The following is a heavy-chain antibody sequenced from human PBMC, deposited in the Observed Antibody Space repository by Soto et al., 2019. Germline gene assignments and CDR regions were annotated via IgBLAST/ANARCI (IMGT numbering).Heavy chain of an antibody. V-gene: IGHV3-30*03. CDR1: GFTFSSYG. CDR2: ISYDGSNK. Sequence: PGGSLRLSCAASGFTFSSYGIHWVRQAPGKGLEWVAVISYDGSNKYYADSVKGRFTISRDNSKNTLYLQMNSLRAEDTAVYYCAIGFAYCGGDCYSHFDLWGRGTPVTVSS. J-gene: IGHJ2*01. D-gene: IGHD2-21*02. CDR3: AIGFAYCGGDCYSHFDL.